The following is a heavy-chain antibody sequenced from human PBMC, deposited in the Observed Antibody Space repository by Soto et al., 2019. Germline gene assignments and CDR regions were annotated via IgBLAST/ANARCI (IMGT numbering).Heavy chain of an antibody. CDR2: INAGNGNT. J-gene: IGHJ6*03. CDR3: AREDIVVGPAAKLYYYYYMDV. CDR1: GYTFTSYA. D-gene: IGHD2-2*01. V-gene: IGHV1-3*01. Sequence: QVQLVQSGAEVKKPGASVKVSCKASGYTFTSYAMHWVRQAPGQRLEWMGWINAGNGNTKYSQKFQGRVTITRDTSASTAYMELSSLRSEDTAVYYCAREDIVVGPAAKLYYYYYMDVWGKGTTVTVSS.